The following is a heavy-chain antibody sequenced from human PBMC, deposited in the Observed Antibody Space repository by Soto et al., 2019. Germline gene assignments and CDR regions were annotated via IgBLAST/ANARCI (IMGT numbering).Heavy chain of an antibody. CDR2: ISAHNGNT. V-gene: IGHV1-18*01. CDR3: ARGRYGDY. CDR1: GYTFTSYG. J-gene: IGHJ4*02. D-gene: IGHD1-1*01. Sequence: QVHLVQSGAEVKKPGASVKVYCKASGYTFTSYGLTWVRQAPGQGLEWMGWISAHNGNTDYSQKLQGRVIVTRDTSTTPAHMELRSLRSDVTAVDYCARGRYGDYWGQGALVTVSS.